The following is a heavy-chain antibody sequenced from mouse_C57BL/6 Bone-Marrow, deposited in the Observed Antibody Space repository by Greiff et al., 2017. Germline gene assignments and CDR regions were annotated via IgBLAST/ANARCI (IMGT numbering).Heavy chain of an antibody. CDR3: ARARSPFTTVVGRLDY. CDR2: INPSNGGT. J-gene: IGHJ2*01. V-gene: IGHV1-53*01. CDR1: GYTFTSYW. Sequence: QVQLQQPGTELVKPGASVKLSCKASGYTFTSYWMHWVKQRPGQGLEWIGNINPSNGGTNYNEKFKSKATLTVDKSSSTAYMQLSSLTSEDSAVYYCARARSPFTTVVGRLDYWGQGTTLTVSS. D-gene: IGHD1-1*01.